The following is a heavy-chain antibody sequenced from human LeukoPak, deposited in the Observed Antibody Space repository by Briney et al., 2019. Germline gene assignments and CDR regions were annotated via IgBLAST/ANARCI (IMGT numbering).Heavy chain of an antibody. J-gene: IGHJ6*03. CDR2: IYYSGST. CDR1: GGSISSYY. D-gene: IGHD1-26*01. CDR3: ARSGTVGATFYYYYMDV. Sequence: SETLSLTCTVSGGSISSYYWSWIRQPPGKGLEWIGYIYYSGSTNYNPSLKSRVTISVDTSKNQFSLKLSSVTAADTAVYFCARSGTVGATFYYYYMDVWGKGTTVTVSS. V-gene: IGHV4-59*01.